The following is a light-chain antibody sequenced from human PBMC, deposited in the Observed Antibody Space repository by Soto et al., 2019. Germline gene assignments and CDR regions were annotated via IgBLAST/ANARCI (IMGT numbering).Light chain of an antibody. CDR2: ATS. CDR3: QQATSFPWT. V-gene: IGKV1-12*01. J-gene: IGKJ1*01. CDR1: QGISGW. Sequence: DIQMTQSPSSVSASVGDRVTITCRASQGISGWLAWYQQKPGKAPKLLIYATSTLQSGVPSRFSGSGSGTDFTLTIRSLQPEDCAPYYCQQATSFPWTFGQGTKVEVK.